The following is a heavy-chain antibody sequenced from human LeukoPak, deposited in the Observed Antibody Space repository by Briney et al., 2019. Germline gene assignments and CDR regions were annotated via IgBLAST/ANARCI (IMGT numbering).Heavy chain of an antibody. Sequence: PGGSLRLSCAASGFAFSSYAMSWVRQAPGKGLEWVSAISGSGGSTYYAVSVKGRFTISRDNSKNTLYLQMDSLRAEDTAVYYCAKRAYSGSYYAAFDIWGQGTMVTVSS. CDR1: GFAFSSYA. V-gene: IGHV3-23*01. CDR3: AKRAYSGSYYAAFDI. CDR2: ISGSGGST. J-gene: IGHJ3*02. D-gene: IGHD1-26*01.